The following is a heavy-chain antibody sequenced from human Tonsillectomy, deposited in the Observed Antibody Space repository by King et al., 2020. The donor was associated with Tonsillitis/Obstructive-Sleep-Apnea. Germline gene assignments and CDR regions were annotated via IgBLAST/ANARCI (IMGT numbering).Heavy chain of an antibody. J-gene: IGHJ4*02. CDR3: AKRSVGPAAPFFDY. Sequence: VQLVESGGGLEQPGGSLRLSCTASGFTFSSYAMSWVRQTPGKGLEWVSTISSSGDRTFYADSVKARFTISRDNAKNTFFLQMNSLRADDTAVYYCAKRSVGPAAPFFDYWGQGTLVTASS. D-gene: IGHD2-2*01. V-gene: IGHV3-23*04. CDR2: ISSSGDRT. CDR1: GFTFSSYA.